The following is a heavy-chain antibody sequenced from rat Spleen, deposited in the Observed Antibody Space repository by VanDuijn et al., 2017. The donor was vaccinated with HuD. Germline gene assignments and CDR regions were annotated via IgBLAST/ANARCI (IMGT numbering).Heavy chain of an antibody. D-gene: IGHD1-1*01. CDR2: INLDGGST. CDR3: ARREDYSGFAY. Sequence: EVQLVETGGGLVQPGRSLKLSCVGSGFTFNNYWMTWIRQAPGKGLEWVSAINLDGGSTEYPESVKGRFTISRDNAENTVYLQMNSLRSEDTSTYYCARREDYSGFAYWGQGVMVTVSS. V-gene: IGHV5-58*01. J-gene: IGHJ2*01. CDR1: GFTFNNYW.